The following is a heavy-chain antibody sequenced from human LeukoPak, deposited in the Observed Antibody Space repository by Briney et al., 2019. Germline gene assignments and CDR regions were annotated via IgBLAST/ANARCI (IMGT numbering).Heavy chain of an antibody. Sequence: SETLSLTCTISGASISDYCWSWIRQSPGKGLEWIGYIYSSGSTNYNPSLNSRVTISVDTSKNQFSLKLSSVTAADTAVYYCARGARTPSGYGSRTAGRTNWFDPWGQGTLVTVSS. D-gene: IGHD5-12*01. J-gene: IGHJ5*02. CDR2: IYSSGST. V-gene: IGHV4-59*12. CDR3: ARGARTPSGYGSRTAGRTNWFDP. CDR1: GASISDYC.